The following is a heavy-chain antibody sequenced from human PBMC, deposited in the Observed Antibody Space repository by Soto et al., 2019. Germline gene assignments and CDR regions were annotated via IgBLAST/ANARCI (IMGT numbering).Heavy chain of an antibody. V-gene: IGHV1-8*01. J-gene: IGHJ5*02. CDR1: GYTFTSYD. CDR2: MNPNSGNT. CDR3: AREKGIAARPGKKNNWFDP. D-gene: IGHD6-6*01. Sequence: ASVKVSCKASGYTFTSYDINWVRQATGQGLEWMGWMNPNSGNTGYAQKFQGRVTMTRNTSISTVYMELSSLRSEDTAVYYFAREKGIAARPGKKNNWFDPWGQGTLVTVSS.